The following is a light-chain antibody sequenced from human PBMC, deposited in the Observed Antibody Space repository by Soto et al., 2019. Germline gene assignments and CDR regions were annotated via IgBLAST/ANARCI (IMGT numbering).Light chain of an antibody. CDR1: QNVIAN. Sequence: EILMTQSPATLSVSPGERATLSCRASQNVIANLAWYQQRPGHTPRLLIYSASTSVTGIPDRFSGSGSGTEFTLTISSLQSEDFAVYYCQQYYTWPRGTFGQGTKVEIK. J-gene: IGKJ1*01. CDR3: QQYYTWPRGT. CDR2: SAS. V-gene: IGKV3-15*01.